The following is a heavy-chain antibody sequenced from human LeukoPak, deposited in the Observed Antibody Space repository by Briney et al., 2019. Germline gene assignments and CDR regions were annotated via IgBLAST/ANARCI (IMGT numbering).Heavy chain of an antibody. J-gene: IGHJ4*02. D-gene: IGHD2-15*01. CDR1: GFTFDDYA. CDR2: ISWNSGSI. CDR3: ATCSGGSCYIQGPFDY. V-gene: IGHV3-9*01. Sequence: GRSLRLSCAASGFTFDDYAMHWVRQAPGKGLEWVSGISWNSGSIGYADSVKGRFTISRDNAKNSLYLQMNSLRAEDTAVYYCATCSGGSCYIQGPFDYWGQGTLVTVSS.